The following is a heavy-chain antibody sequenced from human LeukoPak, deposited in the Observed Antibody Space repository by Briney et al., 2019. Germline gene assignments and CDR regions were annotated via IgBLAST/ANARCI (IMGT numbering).Heavy chain of an antibody. CDR1: GGSISSYY. J-gene: IGHJ5*02. CDR3: ARDGYSSSWYSQGYWFDP. D-gene: IGHD6-13*01. CDR2: IYTSGST. V-gene: IGHV4-4*07. Sequence: PSETLSLTCTVSGGSISSYYWSWIRQPAGKGLEWIGRIYTSGSTSYNPSLKSRVTMSVDTSKNQFSLKLSSVTAADTAVYYCARDGYSSSWYSQGYWFDPWGQGTLVTVSS.